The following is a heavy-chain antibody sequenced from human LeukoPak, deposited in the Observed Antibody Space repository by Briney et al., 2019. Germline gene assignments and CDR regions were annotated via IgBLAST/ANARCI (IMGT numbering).Heavy chain of an antibody. CDR1: GGTFSSYA. CDR3: AREGGVVPAAIVPAFDI. J-gene: IGHJ3*02. Sequence: SVKVSCKASGGTFSSYAISWVRQAPGHGLEWMGGIIPIFGTANYAQKFQGRVTITADESTSTAYMELSSLRSEDTAVYYCAREGGVVPAAIVPAFDIWGQGTMVTVSS. D-gene: IGHD2-2*02. CDR2: IIPIFGTA. V-gene: IGHV1-69*13.